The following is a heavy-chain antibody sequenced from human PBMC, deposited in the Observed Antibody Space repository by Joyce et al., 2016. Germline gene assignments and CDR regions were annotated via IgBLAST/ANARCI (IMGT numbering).Heavy chain of an antibody. CDR1: GYNFTSHW. CDR2: IYPGDSDT. J-gene: IGHJ4*02. D-gene: IGHD5-24*01. Sequence: DVQLVQSGPEVKKPGESLKISCKVSGYNFTSHWIGWVLQMPDKGLQLMGIIYPGDSDTRYSPPFQGQVTISVDKSIDTAYLQWSSLKASDTAMYFCARLEMSADYWGQGTLVTISS. V-gene: IGHV5-51*01. CDR3: ARLEMSADY.